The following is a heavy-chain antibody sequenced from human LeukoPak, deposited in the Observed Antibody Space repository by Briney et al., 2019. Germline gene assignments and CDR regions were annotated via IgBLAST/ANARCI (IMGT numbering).Heavy chain of an antibody. V-gene: IGHV4-59*12. Sequence: KPSETLSLTCSVSGDSISGFYWSWIRQSPEKVLEWIAVTHYSGTTNYNPSLKSRVTISIDTSRQQFFLKLSSVTAADTAVYYCVLAPNSNWFDFWGQGTRVTVSS. J-gene: IGHJ5*01. CDR3: VLAPNSNWFDF. D-gene: IGHD2-8*01. CDR1: GDSISGFY. CDR2: THYSGTT.